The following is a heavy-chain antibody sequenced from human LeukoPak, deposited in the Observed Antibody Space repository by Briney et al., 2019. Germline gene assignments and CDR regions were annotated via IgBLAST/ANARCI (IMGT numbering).Heavy chain of an antibody. J-gene: IGHJ4*02. Sequence: QPGGSLRPSCAATEFTFSDHYMDWVRQAPGKGLEWIGRTRNKANSYTTEYAASVKGRFAISRDDSKNSLYLQMNSLKTEDTAVYYCARWDSAVTGYYWGQGTLVTVSS. CDR1: EFTFSDHY. D-gene: IGHD3-9*01. CDR3: ARWDSAVTGYY. CDR2: TRNKANSYTT. V-gene: IGHV3-72*01.